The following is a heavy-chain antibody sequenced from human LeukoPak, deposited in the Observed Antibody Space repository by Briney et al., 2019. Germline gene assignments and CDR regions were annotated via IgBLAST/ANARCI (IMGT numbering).Heavy chain of an antibody. CDR2: ISDTGVST. V-gene: IGHV3-23*01. CDR3: AIGVYRFGN. D-gene: IGHD5-18*01. J-gene: IGHJ4*02. Sequence: GGSLRLSCAASGFIFSTYAMSWVRQAPGKGLQWVSTISDTGVSTYYADSVKGRFTIYRDNSKNTLYLQMNSLRAEDTAVYWCAIGVYRFGNWGQGTLVTVSS. CDR1: GFIFSTYA.